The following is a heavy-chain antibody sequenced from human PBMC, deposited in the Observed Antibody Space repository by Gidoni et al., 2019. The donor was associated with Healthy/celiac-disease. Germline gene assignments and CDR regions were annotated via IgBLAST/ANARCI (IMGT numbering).Heavy chain of an antibody. D-gene: IGHD3-3*01. J-gene: IGHJ6*03. CDR3: ARSPRTPVEGDFWSGSNYYYYYMDV. V-gene: IGHV1-69*01. CDR2: IIPIFGKA. Sequence: QVQLVQSGAEVKKPGSSVKVSCKASGGTLSSYAISWERQAPGQGLEWMGGIIPIFGKANYAQKFQGRVTITADESTSTAYMELSSLRSEDTAVYYCARSPRTPVEGDFWSGSNYYYYYMDVWGKGTTVTVSS. CDR1: GGTLSSYA.